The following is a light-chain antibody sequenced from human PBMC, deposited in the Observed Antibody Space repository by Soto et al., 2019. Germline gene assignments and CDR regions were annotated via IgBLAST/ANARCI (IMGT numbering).Light chain of an antibody. Sequence: AIQMTQSPSSLSASVGDRVTITCRASQGIRHYLGWYQQKPGKAPKLLIYAASSLQSGVPSRFSGSGSGTDFTLTISSLQPEDFATYYCLQDYNYHLTFGGGTKVEIK. V-gene: IGKV1-6*01. J-gene: IGKJ4*01. CDR1: QGIRHY. CDR2: AAS. CDR3: LQDYNYHLT.